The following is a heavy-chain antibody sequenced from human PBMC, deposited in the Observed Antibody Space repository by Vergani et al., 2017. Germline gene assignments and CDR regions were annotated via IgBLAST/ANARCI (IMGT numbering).Heavy chain of an antibody. V-gene: IGHV3-23*01. Sequence: EVQLLESGGSLKQPGGSVRLSCAASGFTFSTYAMHWVRQAPGKGLEWVSALTGGGGNTYYADSFKGRFIITRDNSRDTLYLQMNSLRPEDTATYYCVKDAGSYENFFDSWCQERLVTVAS. J-gene: IGHJ4*02. CDR3: VKDAGSYENFFDS. CDR2: LTGGGGNT. CDR1: GFTFSTYA. D-gene: IGHD1-26*01.